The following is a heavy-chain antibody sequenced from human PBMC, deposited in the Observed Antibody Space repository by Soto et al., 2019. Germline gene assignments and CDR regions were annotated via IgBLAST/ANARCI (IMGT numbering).Heavy chain of an antibody. CDR3: ARVRQGCSANNCYFDP. V-gene: IGHV4-4*02. Sequence: TLSLTCTLSGGSVRAPDWWNWVRQSPDKGLEWIAEVHISGHSNYNPSLRSRVSVSIDSSKNQFYLNLNSVTAADTAIYYCARVRQGCSANNCYFDPWGQGTQVTVSS. D-gene: IGHD1-1*01. CDR1: GGSVRAPDW. J-gene: IGHJ5*01. CDR2: VHISGHS.